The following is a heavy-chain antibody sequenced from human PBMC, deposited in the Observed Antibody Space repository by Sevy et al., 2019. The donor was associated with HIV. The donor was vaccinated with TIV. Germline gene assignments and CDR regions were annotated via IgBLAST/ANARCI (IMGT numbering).Heavy chain of an antibody. Sequence: GGSLRLSCGASEFSISTHAMNWVRQAPGRGLEWISGISATDGSTHYADSVKGRFTISRDNSKNTVHLQMNSLRAEDTALYYCAAGDTAFLADLDFWGQGPLVTVSS. CDR2: ISATDGST. CDR1: EFSISTHA. D-gene: IGHD5-18*01. CDR3: AAGDTAFLADLDF. J-gene: IGHJ4*02. V-gene: IGHV3-23*01.